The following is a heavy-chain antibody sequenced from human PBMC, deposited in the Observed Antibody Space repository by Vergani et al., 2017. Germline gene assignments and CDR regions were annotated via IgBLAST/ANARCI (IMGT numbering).Heavy chain of an antibody. Sequence: QVQLVESGGGVVQPGRSLRLSCVASGFTFSRNAMHWVRQAPGKGLEWVAAISYDGSNKYNAESVKGRFTISRDNSKNTLSLQLNSLRLEDTAVYYCARAHCSGSYFFGGDAFDIWGQGTMVTVSS. J-gene: IGHJ3*02. V-gene: IGHV3-30*03. CDR2: ISYDGSNK. CDR1: GFTFSRNA. CDR3: ARAHCSGSYFFGGDAFDI. D-gene: IGHD3-10*02.